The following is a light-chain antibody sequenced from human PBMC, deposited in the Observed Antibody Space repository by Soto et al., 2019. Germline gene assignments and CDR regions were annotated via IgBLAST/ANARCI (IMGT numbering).Light chain of an antibody. CDR3: CSYALGSTLV. Sequence: QSALTQPASVSGSPGQSITISCTGTSSDVGGYNLVSWHQHHPGKAPKLIIYEGDKRPSGVSNRFSGSKSGNTASLTISGLQAEDEADYYCCSYALGSTLVFGGGTKVTVL. CDR2: EGD. CDR1: SSDVGGYNL. J-gene: IGLJ2*01. V-gene: IGLV2-23*01.